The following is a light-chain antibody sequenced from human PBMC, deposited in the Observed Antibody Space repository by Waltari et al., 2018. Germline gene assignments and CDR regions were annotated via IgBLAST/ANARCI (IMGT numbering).Light chain of an antibody. CDR1: SSDVGGYNY. Sequence: QSALTQPRSVSASPGQSVTISCTGTSSDVGGYNYLSWYQQHPGKAPNLLIYAVSKRPSGGPDRFSGSKSGNTASLTSSGLQAEDEADYYCCSYAGSYTYVFGTGTKVTVL. J-gene: IGLJ1*01. V-gene: IGLV2-11*01. CDR2: AVS. CDR3: CSYAGSYTYV.